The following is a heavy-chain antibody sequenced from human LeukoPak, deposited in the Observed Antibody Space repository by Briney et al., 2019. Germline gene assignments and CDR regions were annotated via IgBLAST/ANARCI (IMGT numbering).Heavy chain of an antibody. CDR2: IYYTGST. CDR3: ASRKLGNDY. Sequence: SETLSLTCTISGGSVSDYYWSWIRQSPGKGLEWIGYIYYTGSTTYNPSLKSRVTISADTSKNQFSLKLSSVTAADTAVYYCASRKLGNDYWGQGALVTVSS. J-gene: IGHJ4*02. CDR1: GGSVSDYY. V-gene: IGHV4-59*02. D-gene: IGHD7-27*01.